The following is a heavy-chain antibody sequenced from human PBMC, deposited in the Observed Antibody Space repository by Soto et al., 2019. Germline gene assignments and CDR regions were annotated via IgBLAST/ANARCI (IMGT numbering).Heavy chain of an antibody. V-gene: IGHV1-69*13. J-gene: IGHJ4*02. CDR2: IIPIFGTA. Sequence: ASVKVSCKASGGTFSSYAISWVRQAPGQGLEWMGGIIPIFGTANYAQKFQGRVTITADESTSTAYMELSSLRSEDTAVYYCARAGHCSGGSCYVRFTYWGQGTLVTVSS. CDR1: GGTFSSYA. CDR3: ARAGHCSGGSCYVRFTY. D-gene: IGHD2-15*01.